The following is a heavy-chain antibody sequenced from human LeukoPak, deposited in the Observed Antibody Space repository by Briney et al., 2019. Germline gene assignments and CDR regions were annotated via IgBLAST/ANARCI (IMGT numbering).Heavy chain of an antibody. D-gene: IGHD3-3*01. CDR3: TTDSPLTTPYYDFWSGYYNRDPHYFDY. Sequence: PGGSLRLSCAASGFTFSNAWMSWVRQAPGKGLEWVGRIKSKTDGGTTDYAAPVKGRFTISRDDSKNTLYLQMNSLKTEDTAVYYCTTDSPLTTPYYDFWSGYYNRDPHYFDYWGQGTLVTVSS. CDR2: IKSKTDGGTT. J-gene: IGHJ4*02. CDR1: GFTFSNAW. V-gene: IGHV3-15*01.